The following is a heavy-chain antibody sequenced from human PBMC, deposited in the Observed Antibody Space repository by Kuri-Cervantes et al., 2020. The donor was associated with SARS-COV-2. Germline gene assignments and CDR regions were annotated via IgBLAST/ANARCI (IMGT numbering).Heavy chain of an antibody. J-gene: IGHJ6*04. CDR3: TTGEPMTTVNDV. V-gene: IGHV3-15*01. D-gene: IGHD4-17*01. CDR2: IKSKTDGGTT. CDR1: GFTFSNAW. Sequence: ETLSPTCAASGFTFSNAWMSWVRQAPGKGLEWVGRIKSKTDGGTTDYAAPVKGRFTISRDDSKNTLYLQMNSLKTEDTAVYYCTTGEPMTTVNDVWGKGTTVTVSS.